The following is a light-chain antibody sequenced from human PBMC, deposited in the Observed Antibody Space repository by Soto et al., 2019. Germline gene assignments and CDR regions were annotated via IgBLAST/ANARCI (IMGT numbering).Light chain of an antibody. V-gene: IGKV1-5*03. J-gene: IGKJ2*01. CDR2: KAS. CDR1: QSISSW. Sequence: DIQMTQSPSTLSASVGDRVTITCRASQSISSWLAWYQQKPGKAPKLLIYKASSLRSGDPSRFSGSGSGTEFTLTISSLQPDDFATYYCQQYNSYSYTFGQGTKLEIK. CDR3: QQYNSYSYT.